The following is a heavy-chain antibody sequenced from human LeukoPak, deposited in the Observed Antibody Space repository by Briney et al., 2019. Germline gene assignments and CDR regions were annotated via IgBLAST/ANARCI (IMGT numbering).Heavy chain of an antibody. Sequence: GGSLRLSCAASGFTFDDYGMSWVRQAPGKGLEWVSGINWNGGSTGYADSVKGRFTISRDNAKNSLYLQMNSLRAEDTALYYCARDLVYRVAAAGYFFDYWGRGTLVTVSS. CDR1: GFTFDDYG. D-gene: IGHD6-13*01. V-gene: IGHV3-20*04. J-gene: IGHJ4*02. CDR3: ARDLVYRVAAAGYFFDY. CDR2: INWNGGST.